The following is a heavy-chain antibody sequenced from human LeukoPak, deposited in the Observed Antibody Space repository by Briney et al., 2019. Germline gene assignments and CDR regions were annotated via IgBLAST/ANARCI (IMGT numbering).Heavy chain of an antibody. CDR2: IGGSGGST. V-gene: IGHV3-23*01. Sequence: PGGSLRLSCAASGFTFSSYVMSWVRQAPGKGLEWVSGIGGSGGSTYYADSVKGRFTISRDNSKNTLYLQMSGLRAEDTAVYYCAKSTGWYSSADYWGQGILVTVSS. J-gene: IGHJ4*02. D-gene: IGHD6-19*01. CDR3: AKSTGWYSSADY. CDR1: GFTFSSYV.